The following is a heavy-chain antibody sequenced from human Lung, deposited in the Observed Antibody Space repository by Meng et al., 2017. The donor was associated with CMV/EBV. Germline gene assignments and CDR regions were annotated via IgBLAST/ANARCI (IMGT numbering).Heavy chain of an antibody. D-gene: IGHD7-27*01. CDR2: IHPHRGDT. J-gene: IGHJ4*02. V-gene: IGHV1-2*02. CDR3: ARDNNWGPDY. CDR1: GYTFTAHY. Sequence: SVKVSCKASGYTFTAHYFHWVRQAPGQGLEWMGWIHPHRGDTNYAQQFQGRVTLTRDTSINIGYMELTRLTSDDTAVYYCARDNNWGPDYWGQGTLVTVSS.